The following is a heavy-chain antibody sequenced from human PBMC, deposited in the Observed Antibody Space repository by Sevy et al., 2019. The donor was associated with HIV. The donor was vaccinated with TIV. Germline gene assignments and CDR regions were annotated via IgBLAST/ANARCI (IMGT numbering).Heavy chain of an antibody. CDR3: AREGGGYYYDSSGYDDAFDI. D-gene: IGHD3-22*01. V-gene: IGHV3-21*01. CDR1: GFTFSSYS. CDR2: ISSSSSYI. Sequence: GGSLRLSCAASGFTFSSYSMNWVRQAPGNGLEWVSSISSSSSYIYYADSVKGRFTISRDNAKKSLYLQMNSLRAEDTAVYYCAREGGGYYYDSSGYDDAFDIWGQGTMVTVSS. J-gene: IGHJ3*02.